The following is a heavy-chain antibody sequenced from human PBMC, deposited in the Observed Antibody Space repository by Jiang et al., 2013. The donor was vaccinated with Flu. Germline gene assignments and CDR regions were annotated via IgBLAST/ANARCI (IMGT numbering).Heavy chain of an antibody. CDR3: ARGCCSGGSCRNWYFDL. D-gene: IGHD2-15*01. J-gene: IGHJ2*01. CDR2: INPNSGGT. V-gene: IGHV1-2*02. CDR1: GYTFTGYY. Sequence: GASVKVSCKASGYTFTGYYMHWVRQAPGQGLEWMGWINPNSGGTNYAQKFQGRVTMTRDTSISTAYMELSRLRSDDTAVYYCARGCCSGGSCRNWYFDLWGRGTLVTVSS.